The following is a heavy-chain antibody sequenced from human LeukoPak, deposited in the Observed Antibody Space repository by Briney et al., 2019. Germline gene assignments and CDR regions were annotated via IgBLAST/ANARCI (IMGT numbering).Heavy chain of an antibody. Sequence: GASVKVSCKASGYTFTGYYMHWVRQAPGQGLEWMGWINPNSGGTNYAQKFQGRVTMTRDTSISTAYMELSRLRSDDTAVYYCASRAPSQVGMTNYYYYYMDVWGKGTTVTVSS. CDR3: ASRAPSQVGMTNYYYYYMDV. CDR1: GYTFTGYY. J-gene: IGHJ6*03. CDR2: INPNSGGT. D-gene: IGHD6-13*01. V-gene: IGHV1-2*02.